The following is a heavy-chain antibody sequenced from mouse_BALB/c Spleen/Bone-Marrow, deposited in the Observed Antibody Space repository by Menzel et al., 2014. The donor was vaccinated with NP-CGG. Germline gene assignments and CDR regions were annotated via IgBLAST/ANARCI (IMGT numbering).Heavy chain of an antibody. J-gene: IGHJ3*01. Sequence: EVMLVESGGGLVQPGGSPKLSCAASGFDFSSYWMNWVRQAPGKGLEWIGEINPDSSTINYTPSLKDKFIISRDNAKNTLYLQMSKVRSEDTALYYCARLHYYGYGAYWGQGTLVTVSA. CDR1: GFDFSSYW. CDR3: ARLHYYGYGAY. D-gene: IGHD1-2*01. CDR2: INPDSSTI. V-gene: IGHV4-1*02.